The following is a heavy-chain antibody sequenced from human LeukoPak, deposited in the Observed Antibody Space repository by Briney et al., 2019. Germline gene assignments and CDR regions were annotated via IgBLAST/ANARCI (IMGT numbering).Heavy chain of an antibody. V-gene: IGHV3-30*02. Sequence: GGSLRLPCAASGFIFSNYGMHWVRQAPGKGLEWLTFIRYDGSDKYYADSVKGRFTISRDNAKNSLYLQMNSLRAEDTAVYYCARVLGFSYGSDYWGQGTLVTVSS. CDR2: IRYDGSDK. CDR1: GFIFSNYG. J-gene: IGHJ4*02. CDR3: ARVLGFSYGSDY. D-gene: IGHD5-18*01.